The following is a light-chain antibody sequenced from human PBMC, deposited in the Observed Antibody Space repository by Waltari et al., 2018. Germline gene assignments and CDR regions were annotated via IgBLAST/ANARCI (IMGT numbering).Light chain of an antibody. CDR2: GAS. V-gene: IGKV1-17*01. Sequence: DIQMTQSPSSLSASIGDRVTISCRASQDIRNDLGWFQPKPGEAPRRLIYGASMLETGVPSRFSGSGSGTDFTLTIGSLQPEDFATYYCLQHKHYPFTFGPGTKVDVK. CDR1: QDIRND. CDR3: LQHKHYPFT. J-gene: IGKJ3*01.